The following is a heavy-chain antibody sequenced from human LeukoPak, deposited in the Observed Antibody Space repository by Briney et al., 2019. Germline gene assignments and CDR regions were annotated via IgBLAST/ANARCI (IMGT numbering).Heavy chain of an antibody. J-gene: IGHJ4*02. CDR3: TRAGAVAGVFDY. D-gene: IGHD6-19*01. V-gene: IGHV3-49*04. CDR1: GLTFGDYA. CDR2: IRSKAYGGTT. Sequence: GGSLRLSCTASGLTFGDYAMSWVRQAPGKGLEWVGFIRSKAYGGTTEYAASVKGRFTISRDDSKSIAYLQMNSLKTEDTAVYYCTRAGAVAGVFDYWGQGTLVTVSS.